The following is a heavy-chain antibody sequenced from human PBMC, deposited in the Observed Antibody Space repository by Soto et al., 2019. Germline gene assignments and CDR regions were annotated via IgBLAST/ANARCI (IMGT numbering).Heavy chain of an antibody. D-gene: IGHD6-19*01. Sequence: ASVKVSCKASGYTFTSYYMHWVRQAPGQGLEWMGIINPSGGSTSYAQKFQGRVTMTRDTSTSTVYMELSSLRSEDTAVYYCARDVVPGIAVAGGGYWGQGTLVTVSS. V-gene: IGHV1-46*03. CDR3: ARDVVPGIAVAGGGY. CDR2: INPSGGST. J-gene: IGHJ4*02. CDR1: GYTFTSYY.